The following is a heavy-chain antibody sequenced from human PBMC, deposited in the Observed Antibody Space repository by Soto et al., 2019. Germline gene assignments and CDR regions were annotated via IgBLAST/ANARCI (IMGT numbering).Heavy chain of an antibody. D-gene: IGHD2-2*01. CDR2: INTDNGKT. V-gene: IGHV1-3*04. J-gene: IGHJ5*02. CDR3: ARAGNCTSTTCFSGWLAP. CDR1: GYTFTSYS. Sequence: QAHLVQSGAEVKKPGASVKISCKTSGYTFTSYSIYWVRQAPGQRLEWMGWINTDNGKTRDSQRFQDRVTLTRETSANTAYMEMRSLTSEDTAIYDCARAGNCTSTTCFSGWLAPWGQGTLVTVSS.